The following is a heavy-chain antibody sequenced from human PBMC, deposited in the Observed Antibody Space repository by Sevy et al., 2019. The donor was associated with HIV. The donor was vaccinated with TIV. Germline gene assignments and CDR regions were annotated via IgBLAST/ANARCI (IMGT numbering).Heavy chain of an antibody. D-gene: IGHD3-22*01. J-gene: IGHJ4*02. Sequence: GGSLRLSCAASGFTFDDYAMHWVRQAPGKGLEWVSGISWNSGSIGYADSVKGRFTISRDNAKNSLYLQMNSLRAEDTALYYCAKGPGYYYDSSGYYDYWGQGTLVTVSS. CDR1: GFTFDDYA. CDR2: ISWNSGSI. V-gene: IGHV3-9*01. CDR3: AKGPGYYYDSSGYYDY.